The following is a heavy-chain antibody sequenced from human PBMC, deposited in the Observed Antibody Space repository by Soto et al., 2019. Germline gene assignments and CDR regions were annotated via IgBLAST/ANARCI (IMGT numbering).Heavy chain of an antibody. CDR2: ISSSSSTI. CDR3: AKLPQPRITIFGVAEETDY. CDR1: GFTFSSYS. Sequence: QPGGSLRLSCAASGFTFSSYSMNWVRQAPGKGLEWVSYISSSSSTIFYADSVKGRFTISRDNAKNSLYLQMNSLRDDDTAVYYCAKLPQPRITIFGVAEETDYWGQGTLVTVSS. V-gene: IGHV3-48*02. D-gene: IGHD3-3*01. J-gene: IGHJ4*02.